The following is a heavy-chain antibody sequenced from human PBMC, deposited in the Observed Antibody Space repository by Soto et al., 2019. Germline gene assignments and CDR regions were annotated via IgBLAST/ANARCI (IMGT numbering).Heavy chain of an antibody. V-gene: IGHV3-33*01. Sequence: QVQLVESGGGVVQPGRSLRLSCAASGFTFSSYGMHWVRQAPGKWLEWVAVIWYDGSNKYYADSVKGRFTISRDNSKNTLYLQMNSLRAEDTAVYYCARDDSSGPFDYWGQGALVTVSS. CDR3: ARDDSSGPFDY. D-gene: IGHD3-22*01. J-gene: IGHJ4*02. CDR1: GFTFSSYG. CDR2: IWYDGSNK.